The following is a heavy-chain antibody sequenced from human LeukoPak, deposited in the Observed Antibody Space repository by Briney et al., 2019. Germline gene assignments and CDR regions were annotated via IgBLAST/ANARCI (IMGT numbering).Heavy chain of an antibody. D-gene: IGHD6-19*01. CDR2: ISSNSNYV. CDR1: GFTFSHYT. CDR3: ASSGAGWSLDY. V-gene: IGHV3-21*01. J-gene: IGHJ4*02. Sequence: GGSLRLSCAASGFTFSHYTMNCVRQAPGKGLEWVASISSNSNYVHYVDSVKGRFTISRDNARNSMSLQMSRLRVEDTAVYYCASSGAGWSLDYWGQGTLVTV.